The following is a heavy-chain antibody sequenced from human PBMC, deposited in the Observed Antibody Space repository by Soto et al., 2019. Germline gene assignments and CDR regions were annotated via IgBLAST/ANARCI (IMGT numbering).Heavy chain of an antibody. CDR2: IYTAGST. J-gene: IGHJ1*01. CDR1: GFTVSTNY. CDR3: AKVGDSSGYAKYFQH. Sequence: EVQLVESGGGLVQPGGSLRLSCAASGFTVSTNYMSWVRQAPGKGLEWVSIIYTAGSTYYADSVRGRFTISRDNSMXTLYLQMTSLRAEDTAVYYCAKVGDSSGYAKYFQHWGQGTLVTVSS. D-gene: IGHD3-22*01. V-gene: IGHV3-66*01.